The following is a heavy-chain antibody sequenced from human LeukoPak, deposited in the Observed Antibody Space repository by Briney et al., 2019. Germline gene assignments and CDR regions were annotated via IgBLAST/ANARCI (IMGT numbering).Heavy chain of an antibody. CDR2: INHSGST. CDR1: GGSFSVYY. V-gene: IGHV4-34*01. J-gene: IGHJ4*02. CDR3: ARGSRRGIAVAGRFGY. D-gene: IGHD6-19*01. Sequence: KASETLSLTCAVYGGSFSVYYWSCIRQPPGKGLEWIGEINHSGSTNYNPSLKSRVTISVDTSKNQFSLKLSSVTAADTAVYYCARGSRRGIAVAGRFGYWGQGTLVTVSS.